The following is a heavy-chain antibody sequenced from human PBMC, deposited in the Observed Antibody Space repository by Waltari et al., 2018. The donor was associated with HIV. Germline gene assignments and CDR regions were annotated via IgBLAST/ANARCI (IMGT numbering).Heavy chain of an antibody. CDR2: IKQDGSEK. V-gene: IGHV3-7*01. D-gene: IGHD3-3*01. Sequence: EVQLVESGGGLVQPGGSLRLSCAASGFTFSTYWMTWVRQAPGKGLEWLANIKQDGSEKYYADSVKGRFTVSRDNKKKSLYLQMSSLRAEDTAVYYCARDLKDYDFWSPVDVWGQGTTVTVSS. CDR3: ARDLKDYDFWSPVDV. J-gene: IGHJ6*02. CDR1: GFTFSTYW.